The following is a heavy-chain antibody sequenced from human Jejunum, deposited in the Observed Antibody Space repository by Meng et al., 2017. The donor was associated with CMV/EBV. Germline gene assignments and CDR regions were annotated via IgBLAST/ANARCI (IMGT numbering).Heavy chain of an antibody. CDR2: VYYSGNT. V-gene: IGHV4-39*07. J-gene: IGHJ4*02. D-gene: IGHD4-11*01. CDR3: ARAHPDHSNSYYFDY. Sequence: GSISRNNNYGGWIRQPPGKGLEWSGSVYYSGNTYYNPSLKSRVTIAVDTSKNQFSLKLSSVTAADTALYYCARAHPDHSNSYYFDYWGQGTLVTVSS. CDR1: GSISRNNNY.